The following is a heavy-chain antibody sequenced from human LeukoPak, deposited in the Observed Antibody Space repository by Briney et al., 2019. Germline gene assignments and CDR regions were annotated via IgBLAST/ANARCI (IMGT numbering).Heavy chain of an antibody. CDR3: ARVDDYVWGSYRSSPYYFDY. CDR1: GYTFTSYG. D-gene: IGHD3-16*02. J-gene: IGHJ4*02. V-gene: IGHV1-2*02. Sequence: ASVKVSCKASGYTFTSYGISWVRQAPGQGLEWMGWINPNSGGTNYAQKFQGRVTMTRDTSISTAYMELSRLRSDDTAVYYCARVDDYVWGSYRSSPYYFDYWGQGTLVTVSS. CDR2: INPNSGGT.